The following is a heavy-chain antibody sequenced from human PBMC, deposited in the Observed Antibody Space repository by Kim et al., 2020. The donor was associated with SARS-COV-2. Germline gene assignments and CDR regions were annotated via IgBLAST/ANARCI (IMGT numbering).Heavy chain of an antibody. J-gene: IGHJ3*02. D-gene: IGHD5-18*01. CDR2: ISAYNGNT. CDR1: GYTFTSYG. Sequence: ASVKVSCKASGYTFTSYGISWVRQAPGQGLEWMGWISAYNGNTNYAQKLQGRVTMTTDTSTSTAYMELRSLRSDDTAVYYCATRIERIQLWTRRDDAFDIWGQGTMVTVSS. V-gene: IGHV1-18*01. CDR3: ATRIERIQLWTRRDDAFDI.